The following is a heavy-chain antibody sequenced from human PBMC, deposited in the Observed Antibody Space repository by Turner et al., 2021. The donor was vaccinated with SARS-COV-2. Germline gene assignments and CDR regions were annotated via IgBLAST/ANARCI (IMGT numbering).Heavy chain of an antibody. CDR3: AAQYYYDSSGYYNWFDP. CDR2: IVVGSGNT. D-gene: IGHD3-22*01. CDR1: GFPFTSSA. Sequence: QMQLVQSGPEVKKPGTSVKVSCKASGFPFTSSAVQWVRQARGQRLEWIGWIVVGSGNTNYAQIFQERVTITRDMSTGTAYMELSSLRSEDTAVYYCAAQYYYDSSGYYNWFDPWGQGTLVTVSS. J-gene: IGHJ5*02. V-gene: IGHV1-58*01.